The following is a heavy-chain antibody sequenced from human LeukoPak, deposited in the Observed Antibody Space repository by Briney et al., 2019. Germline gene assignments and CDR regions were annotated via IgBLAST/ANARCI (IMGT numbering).Heavy chain of an antibody. D-gene: IGHD3-22*01. CDR2: INPSGGST. V-gene: IGHV1-46*01. Sequence: ASVKVSCKSSGYTFTSYYMHWVRQAPGQGLEWMGIINPSGGSTSYAQKFQGRVTMTRVTSTSTVYMELSSLRSEDTAVYYCARGYYDSSGYYPSGWFDPWGQGTLVTVSS. CDR1: GYTFTSYY. CDR3: ARGYYDSSGYYPSGWFDP. J-gene: IGHJ5*02.